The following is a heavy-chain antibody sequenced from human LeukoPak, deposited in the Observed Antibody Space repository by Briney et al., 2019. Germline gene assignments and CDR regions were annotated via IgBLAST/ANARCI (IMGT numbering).Heavy chain of an antibody. CDR3: ARGPYSSNWYVDY. Sequence: GGSLRLSCAASGFTLSSYEMNWVRLAPGKGLEWISHISRTGNSIYYADSVKGRFTISRDSAKNSLYLQMNSLRAEDTAVYYCARGPYSSNWYVDYWGQGTLVTVAS. V-gene: IGHV3-48*03. CDR2: ISRTGNSI. D-gene: IGHD6-13*01. J-gene: IGHJ4*02. CDR1: GFTLSSYE.